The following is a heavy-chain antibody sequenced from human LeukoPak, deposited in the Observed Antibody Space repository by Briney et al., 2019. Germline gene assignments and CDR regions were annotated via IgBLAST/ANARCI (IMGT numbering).Heavy chain of an antibody. J-gene: IGHJ4*02. Sequence: SETLSLTCTVSGGSVSSGSYYWRWIRQPPGKGLEWIGYIYYSGSTNYNPSLKSRVTISVDTSKNQFSLKLSSVTAADTAVYYCARGIRGMGFDYWGQGTLVTVSS. V-gene: IGHV4-61*01. CDR3: ARGIRGMGFDY. CDR2: IYYSGST. CDR1: GGSVSSGSYY. D-gene: IGHD1-14*01.